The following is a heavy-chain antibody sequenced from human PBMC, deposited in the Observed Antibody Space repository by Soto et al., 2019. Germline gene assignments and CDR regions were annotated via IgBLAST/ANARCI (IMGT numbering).Heavy chain of an antibody. CDR1: GYTFTGYY. CDR3: ARDLDSMTTVTTNTYYYYGMDV. D-gene: IGHD4-4*01. V-gene: IGHV1-2*04. CDR2: INPNSGGT. J-gene: IGHJ6*01. Sequence: GASVKVSCKASGYTFTGYYMHWVRQAPGQGLEWMGWINPNSGGTNYAQKFQGWVTMTRDTSIGTAYMELSRLRSDDTAVYYCARDLDSMTTVTTNTYYYYGMDVWGQGTTVTVSS.